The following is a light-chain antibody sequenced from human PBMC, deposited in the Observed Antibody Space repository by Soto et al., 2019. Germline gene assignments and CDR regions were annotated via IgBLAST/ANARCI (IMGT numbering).Light chain of an antibody. Sequence: IVLTQSPSTLSLSPGERATLSCRAGQSVSSYLAWYQQQPGQAPRLLIYDASNRATGIPARFSVSGSRTEVTLTISSLPPDDVATYYCQEYNSYTGTFGPGTKVDIK. CDR3: QEYNSYTGT. CDR2: DAS. J-gene: IGKJ1*01. CDR1: QSVSSY. V-gene: IGKV3-11*01.